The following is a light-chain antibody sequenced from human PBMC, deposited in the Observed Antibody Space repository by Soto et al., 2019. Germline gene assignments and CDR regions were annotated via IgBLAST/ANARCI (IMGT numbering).Light chain of an antibody. Sequence: DIPMTQSPSTLSASVGDRVTITCRASQSISSWLAWYQQKPGKAPKLLIYKASSLESGVPSRFSGSGSGTELTLNISSLQPDDFATYYCQQYNSYWAFGEGTKVEIK. V-gene: IGKV1-5*03. J-gene: IGKJ1*01. CDR3: QQYNSYWA. CDR1: QSISSW. CDR2: KAS.